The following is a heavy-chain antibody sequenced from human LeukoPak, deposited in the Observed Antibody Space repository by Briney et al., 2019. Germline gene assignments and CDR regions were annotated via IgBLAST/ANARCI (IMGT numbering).Heavy chain of an antibody. CDR2: IYYSGST. D-gene: IGHD6-13*01. Sequence: TLSLTCTVSGGSISSGGYYWSWIRQHPGKGLEWIGYIYYSGSTYYNPSLKSRVTISVDTSKNQFSLKLSSVTAADTAVYYCARLAIAAAALDYWGQGTLVTVSS. CDR3: ARLAIAAAALDY. J-gene: IGHJ4*02. CDR1: GGSISSGGYY. V-gene: IGHV4-31*03.